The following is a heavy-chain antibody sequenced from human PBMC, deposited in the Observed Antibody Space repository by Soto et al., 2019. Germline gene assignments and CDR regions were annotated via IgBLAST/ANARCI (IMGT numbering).Heavy chain of an antibody. D-gene: IGHD2-15*01. V-gene: IGHV3-66*01. CDR1: GFTVSSKY. CDR3: ARDDVYCGGGRCFGVPMDV. J-gene: IGHJ6*03. CDR2: VNSGGNT. Sequence: EVHLVESGGGVVQPGGSLRLSCSASGFTVSSKYMSWVRQPPGKEPEWAALVNSGGNTYYAESVKSRFTISRDSSKNTLDLQLNSRRAEDTAVYYCARDDVYCGGGRCFGVPMDVWGKGTTVTVSS.